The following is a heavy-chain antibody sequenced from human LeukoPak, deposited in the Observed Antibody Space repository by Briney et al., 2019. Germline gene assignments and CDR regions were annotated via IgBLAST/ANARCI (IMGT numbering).Heavy chain of an antibody. CDR3: VRDLRWPTPLES. Sequence: LRLPCSPSGFTLRHYPMHWFRHPPDKGLEWLAALSDDGSNKFYADSVKGRFTVSRDNSKNTVYLQMNSLRTEDTALYSCVRDLRWPTPLESWGQGTLVTVSS. J-gene: IGHJ4*02. V-gene: IGHV3-30*16. CDR2: LSDDGSNK. CDR1: GFTLRHYP. D-gene: IGHD3-16*01.